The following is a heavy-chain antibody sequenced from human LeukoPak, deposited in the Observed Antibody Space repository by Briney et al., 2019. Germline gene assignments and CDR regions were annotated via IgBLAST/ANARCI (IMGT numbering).Heavy chain of an antibody. D-gene: IGHD3-10*01. CDR3: ARDPTYYYGSGTYSHYYGMDV. V-gene: IGHV3-48*03. Sequence: PGGSLRLSCAASGFIFSSYEMNWVRQAPGKGLEWVSYISSSASTIHYADSVKGRFTVSRDNAKNSLYLQMNSLRAEDTAVYYCARDPTYYYGSGTYSHYYGMDVGGQGTTVTVS. CDR1: GFIFSSYE. CDR2: ISSSASTI. J-gene: IGHJ6*02.